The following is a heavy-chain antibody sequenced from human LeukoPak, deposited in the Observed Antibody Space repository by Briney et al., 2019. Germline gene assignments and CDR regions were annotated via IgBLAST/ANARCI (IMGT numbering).Heavy chain of an antibody. CDR1: GYTFTSYG. D-gene: IGHD5-18*01. J-gene: IGHJ4*02. CDR3: ATYPGPTIQGSFDY. Sequence: GASVKVSCKASGYTFTSYGISWVRQAPGQGLEWMGWISAYNGNTNYAQKLQGRVTMTTDTSTSTAYMGLRSLRSDDTAVYYCATYPGPTIQGSFDYWGQGTLVTVSS. V-gene: IGHV1-18*01. CDR2: ISAYNGNT.